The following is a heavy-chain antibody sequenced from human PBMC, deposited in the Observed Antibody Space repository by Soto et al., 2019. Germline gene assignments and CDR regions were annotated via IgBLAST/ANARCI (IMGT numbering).Heavy chain of an antibody. V-gene: IGHV3-23*01. D-gene: IGHD1-26*01. Sequence: EVQVLESGGGLVQPGGSLRLSCAASGFTFRSYATSWVRQAPGKGLEWVSAISGSGGSTYYADSVKGRFTISRDNSKNTLYLQMKSLRAEDTAVYYCAKDQEGYSGSYYGYWGQGTLVTVSS. CDR3: AKDQEGYSGSYYGY. CDR2: ISGSGGST. J-gene: IGHJ4*02. CDR1: GFTFRSYA.